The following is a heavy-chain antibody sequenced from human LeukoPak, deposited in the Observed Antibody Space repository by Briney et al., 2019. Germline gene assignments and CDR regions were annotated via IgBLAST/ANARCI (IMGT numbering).Heavy chain of an antibody. CDR1: GGTFSSYA. D-gene: IGHD5-24*01. V-gene: IGHV1-69*04. J-gene: IGHJ4*02. CDR2: IIPILGIA. Sequence: SVKVSCKASGGTFSSYAISWVRQTPGQGLEWMGRIIPILGIANYAQKFQGRVTITADKSTSTAYMELSGLRSEDTAVYYCARVKGMATLNYRGQGTLVTVSS. CDR3: ARVKGMATLNY.